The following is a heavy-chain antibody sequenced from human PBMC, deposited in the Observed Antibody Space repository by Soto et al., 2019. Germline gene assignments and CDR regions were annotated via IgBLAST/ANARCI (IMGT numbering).Heavy chain of an antibody. V-gene: IGHV3-15*01. CDR1: GFTFSNAW. J-gene: IGHJ4*02. CDR3: TTDANPYYYDLYYFDY. D-gene: IGHD3-22*01. Sequence: GGSLRLSCAASGFTFSNAWMSWVRQAPGKGLEWVGRIKSKTDGGTTDYAAPVKGRFTISRDDSKNTLYLQMNSLKTEDTAVYYCTTDANPYYYDLYYFDYWGQGTLVTVPQ. CDR2: IKSKTDGGTT.